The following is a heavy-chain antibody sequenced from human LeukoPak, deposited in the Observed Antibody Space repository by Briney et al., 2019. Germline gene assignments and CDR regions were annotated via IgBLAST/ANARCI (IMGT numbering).Heavy chain of an antibody. D-gene: IGHD5-18*01. CDR2: ISTTSSTI. CDR1: GSTFSSYN. J-gene: IGHJ4*02. V-gene: IGHV3-48*04. Sequence: GGSLRLSCAASGSTFSSYNMNWVRQAPGKGLEWVSYISTTSSTIYSADSVKGRFTISRDNAKNSLYLQINSLRAEDTAVYYCARGLGYSYGIDYWGQGTLVTVSS. CDR3: ARGLGYSYGIDY.